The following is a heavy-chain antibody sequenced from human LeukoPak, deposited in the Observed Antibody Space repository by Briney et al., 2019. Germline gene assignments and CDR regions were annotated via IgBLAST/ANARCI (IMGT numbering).Heavy chain of an antibody. CDR3: AKDRKQWDAFDI. CDR2: ISWNSGSI. CDR1: GFTFDDYA. Sequence: PGRSLRLSCAASGFTFDDYAMHWVRQAPGKGLEWVSGISWNSGSIGYADSVKGRFTISRDNAKNSLYLQMNSLRAEDTALYYCAKDRKQWDAFDIWGQGTMVTVSS. V-gene: IGHV3-9*01. D-gene: IGHD6-19*01. J-gene: IGHJ3*02.